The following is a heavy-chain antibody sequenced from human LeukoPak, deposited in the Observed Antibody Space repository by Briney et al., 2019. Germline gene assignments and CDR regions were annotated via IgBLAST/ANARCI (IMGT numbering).Heavy chain of an antibody. V-gene: IGHV1-46*01. CDR1: GCTFTSCY. J-gene: IGHJ5*02. CDR2: INPSGGST. D-gene: IGHD3-22*01. Sequence: ASVKVSCKASGCTFTSCYMHWVRQAPGQGLEWMGIINPSGGSTSYAQKFQGRVTMTRDTSTSTVYMELSSLRSEDTAVYYCARGVEFTMIVVVNWFDPWGQGTLVTVSS. CDR3: ARGVEFTMIVVVNWFDP.